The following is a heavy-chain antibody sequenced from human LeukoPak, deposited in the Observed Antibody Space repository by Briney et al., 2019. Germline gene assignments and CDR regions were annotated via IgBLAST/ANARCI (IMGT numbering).Heavy chain of an antibody. CDR3: ARAQRGLFGDSGDF. CDR2: ISAYNGNT. Sequence: ASVKVSCKTSGYTFTTYGISWVRQAPGQGLEWMGWISAYNGNTNYAQKLQGRVTMTTDTSTSTAYMELRSLRSDDTAVYYCARAQRGLFGDSGDFWGQGTLVTVSS. V-gene: IGHV1-18*01. J-gene: IGHJ4*02. D-gene: IGHD3-10*01. CDR1: GYTFTTYG.